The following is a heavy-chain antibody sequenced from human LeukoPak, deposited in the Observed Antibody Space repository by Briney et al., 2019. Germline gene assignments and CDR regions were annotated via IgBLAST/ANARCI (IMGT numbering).Heavy chain of an antibody. CDR2: ISSDENNK. J-gene: IGHJ4*02. V-gene: IGHV3-30*03. CDR3: ARQSCLYSSGCFLDD. CDR1: GSTFSSYD. Sequence: PGGSLRLSCAASGSTFSSYDMHWVRQAPGKGLEWVSVISSDENNKYYADSVKGRFTISRDNSKNTLYLEMNSLRAEDTAVYYCARQSCLYSSGCFLDDWGQGTLVTVSS. D-gene: IGHD3-22*01.